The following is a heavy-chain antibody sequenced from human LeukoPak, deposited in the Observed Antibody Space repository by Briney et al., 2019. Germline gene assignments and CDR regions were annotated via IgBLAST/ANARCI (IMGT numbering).Heavy chain of an antibody. D-gene: IGHD6-19*01. Sequence: PSETLSLTCTVSSGSITSYSYYWGWILHPPVKGLEWIAIIYYGGDTNYNPSLKSRVTISVDTSKNQFSLKLISVTAADTAVYYCARHRRSSGWPYYFDYWGQGTLVAVSS. V-gene: IGHV4-39*01. CDR3: ARHRRSSGWPYYFDY. CDR2: IYYGGDT. J-gene: IGHJ4*02. CDR1: SGSITSYSYY.